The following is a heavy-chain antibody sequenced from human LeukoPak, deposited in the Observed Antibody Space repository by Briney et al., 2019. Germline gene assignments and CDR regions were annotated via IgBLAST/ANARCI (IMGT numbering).Heavy chain of an antibody. CDR1: GYTFTSYG. Sequence: ASVNVSCKASGYTFTSYGISWVRQAPGQGLEWMGWISAYNGNTNYAQKLQGRVTMTTDTSTSTAYMELRSLRSDDTAVYYCAREFRTLFLARQWLVNWFDPWGQGTLVTVSS. V-gene: IGHV1-18*01. CDR2: ISAYNGNT. D-gene: IGHD6-19*01. J-gene: IGHJ5*02. CDR3: AREFRTLFLARQWLVNWFDP.